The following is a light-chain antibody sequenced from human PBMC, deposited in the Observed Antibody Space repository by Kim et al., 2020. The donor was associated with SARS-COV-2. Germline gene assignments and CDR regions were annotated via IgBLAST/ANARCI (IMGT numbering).Light chain of an antibody. CDR2: AAS. J-gene: IGKJ2*01. Sequence: SVGDRVTITCRASQSISSYLNWYQQKPGKAPKLLIYAASSLQSGVPSRFSGSGSGTDFTLTISSLQPEDFATYYCQQSYSTPRNTFGQGTKLEI. CDR3: QQSYSTPRNT. V-gene: IGKV1-39*01. CDR1: QSISSY.